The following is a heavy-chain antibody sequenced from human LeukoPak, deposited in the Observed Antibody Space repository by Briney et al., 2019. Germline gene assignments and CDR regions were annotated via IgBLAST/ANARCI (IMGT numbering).Heavy chain of an antibody. CDR1: GFTASSNY. J-gene: IGHJ4*02. D-gene: IGHD4-23*01. Sequence: GGSLRPSCAASGFTASSNYMSWVRHAPGEGLEWVSVIYSGGSTYYADSVKGRFTISRDNSKNTLYLQMNSLRAEDTAVYYCARGRWGVIDYWGQGTLVTVSS. V-gene: IGHV3-53*01. CDR3: ARGRWGVIDY. CDR2: IYSGGST.